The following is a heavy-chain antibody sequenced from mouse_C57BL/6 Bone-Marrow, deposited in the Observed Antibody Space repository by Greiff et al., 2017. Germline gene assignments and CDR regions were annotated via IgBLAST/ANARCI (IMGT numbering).Heavy chain of an antibody. Sequence: VQLQQSGAELARPGASVKLSCQASGYTFTSYGISWVKQRTGQGLEWIGEIYPRSGNTDSNEKFKGEATLTAYTSSSTAYMELRSLTSEDSAVSFCARGLLRYRYWGQGTTPTVAS. J-gene: IGHJ2*01. CDR1: GYTFTSYG. CDR3: ARGLLRYRY. CDR2: IYPRSGNT. D-gene: IGHD1-1*01. V-gene: IGHV1-81*01.